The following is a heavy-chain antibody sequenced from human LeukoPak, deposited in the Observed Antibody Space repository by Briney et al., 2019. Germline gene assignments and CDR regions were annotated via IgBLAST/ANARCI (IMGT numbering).Heavy chain of an antibody. V-gene: IGHV4-34*01. D-gene: IGHD4-23*01. CDR1: GGSFSGYY. J-gene: IGHJ4*02. CDR3: ARSLTVVTPLDY. CDR2: INHSGST. Sequence: SETLSLTCAVYGGSFSGYYWSWIRQPPGKGLEWIGEINHSGSTNYNPSLKSRVTISVDTSKNQFSLKLSSVTAADTAVYYCARSLTVVTPLDYWGQGTLVTVSS.